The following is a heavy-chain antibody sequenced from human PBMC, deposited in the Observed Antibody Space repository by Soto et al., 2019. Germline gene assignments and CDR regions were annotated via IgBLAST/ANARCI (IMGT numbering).Heavy chain of an antibody. J-gene: IGHJ6*02. Sequence: PGGSLRLSCAASGFTSSSYAMHWVRQAPGKGLEWVAVISYDGSNKYYADSVKGRFTISRDNSKNTLYLQMISLRAEDTAVYYCARTTPASYDSSGYYYDYYYYGMDVWGQGTTVTVSS. D-gene: IGHD3-22*01. V-gene: IGHV3-30-3*01. CDR3: ARTTPASYDSSGYYYDYYYYGMDV. CDR2: ISYDGSNK. CDR1: GFTSSSYA.